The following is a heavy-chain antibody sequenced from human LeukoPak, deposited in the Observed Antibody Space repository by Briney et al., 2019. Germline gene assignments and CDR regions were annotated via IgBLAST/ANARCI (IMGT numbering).Heavy chain of an antibody. V-gene: IGHV1-24*01. CDR3: ATGGPWDLLKY. CDR1: GDTLTELS. J-gene: IGHJ4*02. D-gene: IGHD3-9*01. Sequence: AASVKVSCKVSGDTLTELSTHWVRQAPGKGLEWMGDFDPEHGEMIYAQKLQGRVTMTEDRSTDTAYMELSSLRSEDTAVYYCATGGPWDLLKYWGQGTLVTVSS. CDR2: FDPEHGEM.